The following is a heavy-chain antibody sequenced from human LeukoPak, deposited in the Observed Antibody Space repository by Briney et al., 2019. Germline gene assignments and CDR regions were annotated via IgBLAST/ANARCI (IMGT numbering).Heavy chain of an antibody. CDR1: GYTFTSYG. V-gene: IGHV1-18*01. CDR2: ISAYNGNT. J-gene: IGHJ5*02. D-gene: IGHD3-22*01. CDR3: AGYYYDSSGYYYAWFDP. Sequence: ASVKVSCKASGYTFTSYGISWVRQAPGQGLEWMGWISAYNGNTNYAQKLQGRVTMTTDTSTSTAYMELRSLRSDDTAVYYCAGYYYDSSGYYYAWFDPWGQGTLVTVSS.